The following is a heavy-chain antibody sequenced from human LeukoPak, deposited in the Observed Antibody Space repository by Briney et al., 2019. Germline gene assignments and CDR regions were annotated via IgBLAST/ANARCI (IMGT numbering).Heavy chain of an antibody. CDR3: AKDRAVRGVIITFLDY. Sequence: AGGSLRLSCAASGFTSSSYAMSWVRQAPGKGLEWVSAISGSGGSTYYADSVKGRFTISRDNSKNTLYLQMNSLRAEDTAVYYCAKDRAVRGVIITFLDYWGQGTLVTVSS. V-gene: IGHV3-23*01. D-gene: IGHD3-10*01. CDR2: ISGSGGST. CDR1: GFTSSSYA. J-gene: IGHJ4*02.